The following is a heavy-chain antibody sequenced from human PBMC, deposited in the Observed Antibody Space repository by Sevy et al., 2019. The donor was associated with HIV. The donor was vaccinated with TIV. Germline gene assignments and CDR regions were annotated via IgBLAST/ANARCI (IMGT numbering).Heavy chain of an antibody. CDR1: GGTFSSYA. D-gene: IGHD6-6*01. CDR3: AGNRGRGEQLSSYHYYYYGMDV. Sequence: ASVKVSCKASGGTFSSYAISWVRQAPGQGLEWMGGIIPIFGTANYAQKFQGRVTITADESTSTAYMELSSLRSEDTAVYYCAGNRGRGEQLSSYHYYYYGMDVWGQGTTVTVSS. V-gene: IGHV1-69*13. J-gene: IGHJ6*02. CDR2: IIPIFGTA.